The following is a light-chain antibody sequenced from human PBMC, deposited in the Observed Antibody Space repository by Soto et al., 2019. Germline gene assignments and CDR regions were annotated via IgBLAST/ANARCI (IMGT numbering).Light chain of an antibody. CDR3: NSYTGSTTWV. Sequence: QSVLTQPASVSGSPGQSITISCAGTSGDIGRYNYVSWYQQHPGKAPKVLIYEVSKRPSGVSNRFSGSKSANTASLTISGLQAEDEADYYCNSYTGSTTWVFGGGTKVTVL. V-gene: IGLV2-14*01. CDR2: EVS. CDR1: SGDIGRYNY. J-gene: IGLJ3*02.